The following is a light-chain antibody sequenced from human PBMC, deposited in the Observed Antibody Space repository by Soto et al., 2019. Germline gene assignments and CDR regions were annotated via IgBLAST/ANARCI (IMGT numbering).Light chain of an antibody. J-gene: IGKJ1*01. CDR2: QIS. Sequence: DIVMTQTPLSSPVTLGQPASISCRSSRSLVNRDGNTYLSWLHQRPGQPPRLLIYQISKRFSGVPDRFSGSGAVTDFTLKISRVEAEDVGVYYCMHATDFPRTFGQGTKVEIK. CDR1: RSLVNRDGNTY. CDR3: MHATDFPRT. V-gene: IGKV2-24*01.